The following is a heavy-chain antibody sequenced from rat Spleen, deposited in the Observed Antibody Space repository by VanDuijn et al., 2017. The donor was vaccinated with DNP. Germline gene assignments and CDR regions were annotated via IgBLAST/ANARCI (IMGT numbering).Heavy chain of an antibody. CDR1: GFSLTTYT. D-gene: IGHD4-3*01. V-gene: IGHV2-6*01. Sequence: QVQLKESGPGLVQPSQTLSLACTVSGFSLTTYTVTWVRQPPGKVLEWIAAISSGGNTYYNSAVQSRLSITRDTSKNQVFLKMNSLQPEDTGTYYCARRYNSGYFDYWGQGVRVTVSS. CDR3: ARRYNSGYFDY. CDR2: ISSGGNT. J-gene: IGHJ2*01.